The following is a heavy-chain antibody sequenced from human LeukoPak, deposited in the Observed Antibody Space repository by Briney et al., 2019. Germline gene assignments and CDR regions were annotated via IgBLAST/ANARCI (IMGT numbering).Heavy chain of an antibody. CDR3: ARAGPYSSGWLRSGYYYNYMDV. Sequence: ASVKVSCKASGYTFTSYGISWVRQAPGQGLEWMGWISAYNGNTNYAQKLQGRVTMTTDTSTSTAYMELRSLRSDDTAVYYCARAGPYSSGWLRSGYYYNYMDVWGKGTTVTVSS. CDR2: ISAYNGNT. D-gene: IGHD6-19*01. V-gene: IGHV1-18*01. J-gene: IGHJ6*03. CDR1: GYTFTSYG.